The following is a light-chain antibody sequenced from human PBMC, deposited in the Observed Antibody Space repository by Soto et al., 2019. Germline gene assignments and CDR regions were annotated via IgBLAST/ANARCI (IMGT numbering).Light chain of an antibody. CDR1: SSDVGGYDY. CDR3: SSYAGSNTFV. Sequence: QSVLTQPPSASGSPGQSVTISCTGTSSDVGGYDYVSWHQHHPGKAPKLMLYDVSKRPSGVPDRFSGSKSGNTASLTVSGLQAEDEADYYCSSYAGSNTFVFGTGPKVPS. J-gene: IGLJ1*01. CDR2: DVS. V-gene: IGLV2-8*01.